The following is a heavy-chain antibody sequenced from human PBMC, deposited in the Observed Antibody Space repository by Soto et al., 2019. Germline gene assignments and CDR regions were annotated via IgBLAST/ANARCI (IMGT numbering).Heavy chain of an antibody. CDR1: GASFSVYY. J-gene: IGHJ4*02. CDR3: ARGRITMVRGVIRPFDY. V-gene: IGHV4-34*01. Sequence: PSETMSLTCAVDGASFSVYYCGWIRQPPGKGLGWIGDINNSESTNYNPPLKSRVTISVDTSKNQFSLKLSSVTAADTAVYYCARGRITMVRGVIRPFDYWGQGTLVTVSS. CDR2: INNSEST. D-gene: IGHD3-10*01.